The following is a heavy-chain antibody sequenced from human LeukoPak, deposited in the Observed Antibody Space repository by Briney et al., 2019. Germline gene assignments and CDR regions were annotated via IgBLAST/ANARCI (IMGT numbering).Heavy chain of an antibody. CDR1: GFTVSSNY. D-gene: IGHD2-2*01. CDR3: ARQGYQLRYFFDY. V-gene: IGHV4-39*01. CDR2: IYYSGST. J-gene: IGHJ4*02. Sequence: GSLRLSCAASGFTVSSNYMSWVRQPPGKGLEWIGSIYYSGSTYYNPSLKSRVTISVDTSKNQFSLKLSSVTAADTAVYYCARQGYQLRYFFDYWGQGTLVTVSS.